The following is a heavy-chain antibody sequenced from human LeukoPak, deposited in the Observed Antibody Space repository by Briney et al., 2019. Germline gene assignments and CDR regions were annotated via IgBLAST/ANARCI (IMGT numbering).Heavy chain of an antibody. CDR2: ISGSGGST. J-gene: IGHJ4*02. D-gene: IGHD2-2*01. CDR3: AKFPIVVVPAASSVIDY. Sequence: GGSLRLSCAASGFTFSSYAMSWVRQAPGEGLEWVSAISGSGGSTYYADSVKGRFTISRDNSKNTLYLQMNSLRAEDTAVYYCAKFPIVVVPAASSVIDYWGQGTLVTVSS. V-gene: IGHV3-23*01. CDR1: GFTFSSYA.